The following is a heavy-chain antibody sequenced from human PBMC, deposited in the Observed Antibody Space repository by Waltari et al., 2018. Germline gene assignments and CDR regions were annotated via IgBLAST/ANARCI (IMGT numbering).Heavy chain of an antibody. CDR2: INPNSGGT. CDR1: GYTFTGYY. V-gene: IGHV1-2*02. CDR3: ARDFRGLLWGLVTRGFSGFDY. J-gene: IGHJ4*02. D-gene: IGHD3-10*01. Sequence: QVQLVQSGAEVKKPGASVKVSCKASGYTFTGYYMHWVRHAPGHGLQWMGWINPNSGGTNNGQELQGRGTMARDTSVIKADMELSRLRADDTAGYYCARDFRGLLWGLVTRGFSGFDYWGQGTLVTVSS.